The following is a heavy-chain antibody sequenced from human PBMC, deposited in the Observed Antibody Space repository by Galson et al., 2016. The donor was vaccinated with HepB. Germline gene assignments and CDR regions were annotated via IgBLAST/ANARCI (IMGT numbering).Heavy chain of an antibody. CDR2: IYYGGTP. CDR1: GGSITSAGYY. D-gene: IGHD3-10*01. Sequence: TLSLTCTVSGGSITSAGYYWNWIRQHPGKGLEWIGYIYYGGTPQFNPSLRSRLSISVDASKNQLSLRLSSVTAADTAVYYCASSGQTYYFYGLAVWGPGTTVTGSS. CDR3: ASSGQTYYFYGLAV. J-gene: IGHJ6*02. V-gene: IGHV4-31*03.